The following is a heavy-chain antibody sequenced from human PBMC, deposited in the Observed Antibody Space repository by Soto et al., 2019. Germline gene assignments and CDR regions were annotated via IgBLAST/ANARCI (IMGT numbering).Heavy chain of an antibody. D-gene: IGHD1-20*01. V-gene: IGHV4-34*01. Sequence: TSETLSLTCAVYGGSFSGYYWGWIRQPPGKGLEWIGEINHSGSTNYNPSLKSRVTISVDTSKNQFSLKLSSVTAADTAVYYCARGRYNWNHEDYYYMDVWGKGTTVTVSS. J-gene: IGHJ6*03. CDR3: ARGRYNWNHEDYYYMDV. CDR2: INHSGST. CDR1: GGSFSGYY.